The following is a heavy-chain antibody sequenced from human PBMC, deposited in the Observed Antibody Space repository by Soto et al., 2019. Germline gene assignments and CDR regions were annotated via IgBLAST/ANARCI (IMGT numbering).Heavy chain of an antibody. CDR3: XXXHGTYAXXXGDY. CDR1: GFTFSNYA. CDR2: ISGAGGTT. D-gene: IGHD1-26*01. J-gene: IGHJ4*02. Sequence: EVQLLESGGGLVQPGGSLRLSCAASGFTFSNYAMSWVRQAPGKGXEWVSTISGAGGTTFYADSVKGRFTISRDNSKXXXXXXXXXXXXXXXXXXXXXXXHGTYAXXXGDYWGQGTLVTVSS. V-gene: IGHV3-23*01.